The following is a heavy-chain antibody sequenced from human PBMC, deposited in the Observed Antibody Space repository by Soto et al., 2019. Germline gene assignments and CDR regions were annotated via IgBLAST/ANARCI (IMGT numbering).Heavy chain of an antibody. J-gene: IGHJ5*02. V-gene: IGHV1-69*05. CDR1: GGTFSSYA. CDR2: IIPIFGTA. D-gene: IGHD6-13*01. Sequence: SVKVSCKASGGTFSSYAISWVRQAPGQGLEWMGGIIPIFGTANYAQKFQGRFTISRDNAKNSLYLQMNSLRAEDTAVYYCARHPERIAQIGWFDPWGQGTLVTVSS. CDR3: ARHPERIAQIGWFDP.